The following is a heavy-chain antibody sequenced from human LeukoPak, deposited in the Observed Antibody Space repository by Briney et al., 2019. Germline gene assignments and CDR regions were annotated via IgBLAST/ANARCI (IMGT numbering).Heavy chain of an antibody. D-gene: IGHD1-7*01. V-gene: IGHV3-48*03. CDR2: ISRSGSTI. J-gene: IGHJ4*02. Sequence: GGSLRLSCAASGFTFSSYAMSWVRQAPGKGPEWVSYISRSGSTIYYADSVKGRFTISRDNAKKSLYLQMNSLRADDTAVYYCARDPGGTTFDYWGQGTLVTVSS. CDR3: ARDPGGTTFDY. CDR1: GFTFSSYA.